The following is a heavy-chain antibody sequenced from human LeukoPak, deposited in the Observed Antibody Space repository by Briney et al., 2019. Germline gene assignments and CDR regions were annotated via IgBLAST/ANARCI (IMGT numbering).Heavy chain of an antibody. CDR2: IYCSGST. V-gene: IGHV4-30-4*08. CDR3: ASRYYDFWSGYYGTIDY. J-gene: IGHJ4*02. D-gene: IGHD3-3*01. CDR1: GGSISSGDYY. Sequence: SQTLSLTCTVSGGSISSGDYYWSWIRQPQGKGLEWIGYIYCSGSTYYNPSLKSRVTISVDTSKNQFSLKLSSVTAADTAGYHCASRYYDFWSGYYGTIDYWGQGTLVTVSS.